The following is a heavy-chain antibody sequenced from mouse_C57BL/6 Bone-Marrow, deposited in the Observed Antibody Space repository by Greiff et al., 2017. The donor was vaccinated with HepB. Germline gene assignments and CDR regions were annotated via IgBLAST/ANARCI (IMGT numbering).Heavy chain of an antibody. Sequence: QVQLQQPGAELVKPGASVKLSCKASGYTFTSYWMQWVKQRPGQGLEWIGEIDPSDSYTNYNQKFKGKATLTVDTSSSTAYMQLSSLTSEDSAVYYYARAMISDYWGQGTTLTVSS. J-gene: IGHJ2*01. V-gene: IGHV1-50*01. CDR2: IDPSDSYT. D-gene: IGHD2-4*01. CDR3: ARAMISDY. CDR1: GYTFTSYW.